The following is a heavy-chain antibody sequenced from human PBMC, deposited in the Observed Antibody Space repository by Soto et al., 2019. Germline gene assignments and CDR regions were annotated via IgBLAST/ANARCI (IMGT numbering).Heavy chain of an antibody. J-gene: IGHJ4*02. Sequence: QVQLVESGGGVVQPGRSLRLSGAASGFTFSSYAIHWVRQTPGKGLEWVAVMSYDGSHKYYAESVKGRFTVSRDNSKNTLYLQMNSLRGEDTAVYYCAKGATFDYWGQGTLVTVSA. CDR3: AKGATFDY. CDR2: MSYDGSHK. CDR1: GFTFSSYA. V-gene: IGHV3-30-3*01.